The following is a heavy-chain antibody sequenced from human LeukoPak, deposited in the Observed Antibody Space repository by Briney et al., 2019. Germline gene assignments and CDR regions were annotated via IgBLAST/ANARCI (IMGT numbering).Heavy chain of an antibody. CDR2: INTDGSST. J-gene: IGHJ4*02. CDR3: ARVGPRGDYFDY. CDR1: GFTFSSYA. D-gene: IGHD3-10*01. V-gene: IGHV3-74*01. Sequence: PGGSLRLSCAASGFTFSSYAMSWVRQAPGKGLEWVSRINTDGSSTSYADSVKGRFTISRDNAKNTLYLQMNSLRAEDTAVYYCARVGPRGDYFDYWGQGTLVTVSS.